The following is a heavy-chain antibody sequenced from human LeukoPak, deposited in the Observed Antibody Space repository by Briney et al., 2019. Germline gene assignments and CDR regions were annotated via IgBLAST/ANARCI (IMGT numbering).Heavy chain of an antibody. V-gene: IGHV1-2*02. CDR3: ARGGFSGGSGSSYLNWFDP. D-gene: IGHD3-10*01. J-gene: IGHJ5*02. CDR2: INANSGGT. CDR1: GYTFTGYY. Sequence: ASVKVSCKASGYTFTGYYIHWVRQAPGQGLEWMGWINANSGGTNYAQKFQGRVTMTRDTSTSTVYMELSSLRSEDTAVYYCARGGFSGGSGSSYLNWFDPWGQGTLVSVSS.